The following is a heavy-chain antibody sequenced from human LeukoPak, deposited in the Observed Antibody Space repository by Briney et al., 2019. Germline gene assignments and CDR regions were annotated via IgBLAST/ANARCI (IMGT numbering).Heavy chain of an antibody. CDR2: INPNSGGT. CDR1: GYTFTGYY. V-gene: IGHV1-2*02. J-gene: IGHJ3*02. CDR3: ARVGEYSSSRGAFDI. Sequence: ASVKVSCKASGYTFTGYYIHWVRQAPGQGLEGVGWINPNSGGTNSAQKFQVRVTMTRDTSISTAYMELSRLRSDDTAVYYCARVGEYSSSRGAFDIWGQGTMVTVSS. D-gene: IGHD6-6*01.